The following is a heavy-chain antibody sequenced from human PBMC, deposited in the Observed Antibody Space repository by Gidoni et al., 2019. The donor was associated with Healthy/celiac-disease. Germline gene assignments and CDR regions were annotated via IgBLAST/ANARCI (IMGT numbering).Heavy chain of an antibody. V-gene: IGHV3-66*02. Sequence: EVQLVESGGGLVQPGGSLRLSCAASGFTVSSNYMSWVRQAPGKGLEWVSVIYSGGSTYYADSVKGRFTISRDNSKNTLYLQMNSLRAEDTAVYYCARVDMYYWGFDYWGQGTLVTVSS. D-gene: IGHD2-8*01. J-gene: IGHJ4*02. CDR3: ARVDMYYWGFDY. CDR1: GFTVSSNY. CDR2: IYSGGST.